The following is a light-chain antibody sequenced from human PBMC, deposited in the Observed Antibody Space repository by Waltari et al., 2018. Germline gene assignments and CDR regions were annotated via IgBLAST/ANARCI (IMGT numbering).Light chain of an antibody. Sequence: DILMTQSPPSLSPSVGARVIITCRASRGISDSLAWYQHKPGKVPELLIYDASTLQSGVPSRFSGSGSGTEFTLTSSSLQPEDVATYYCQKYNSAPLTFGGGTKVQIK. J-gene: IGKJ4*01. CDR1: RGISDS. CDR2: DAS. CDR3: QKYNSAPLT. V-gene: IGKV1-27*01.